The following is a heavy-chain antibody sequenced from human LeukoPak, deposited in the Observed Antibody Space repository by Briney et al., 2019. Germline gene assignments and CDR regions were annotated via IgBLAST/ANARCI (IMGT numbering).Heavy chain of an antibody. Sequence: PSETLSLTCSVSGASIRSSYWTWIRQPPGKGLEWIGKIHHSGDTNHNPSLKSRVTVSLDTSRSQFSLRLSSVTAADTAVYYCARGSGWLGSWGQGTQVTVSS. J-gene: IGHJ5*01. V-gene: IGHV4-59*08. CDR2: IHHSGDT. CDR1: GASIRSSY. D-gene: IGHD6-19*01. CDR3: ARGSGWLGS.